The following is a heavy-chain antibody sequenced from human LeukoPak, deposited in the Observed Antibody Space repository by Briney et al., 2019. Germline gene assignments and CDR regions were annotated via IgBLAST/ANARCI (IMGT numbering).Heavy chain of an antibody. CDR1: GYTFTNYG. J-gene: IGHJ4*02. Sequence: GASVKVSCKASGYTFTNYGVSWVRQAPGQGLEWMGWISAYNGYTNYAQKFQFRVTMTTDTSTSTAYMELRSLTSDDTAVYYCARDHITSWQIDFWGQGTMVTVSS. CDR2: ISAYNGYT. CDR3: ARDHITSWQIDF. V-gene: IGHV1-18*01. D-gene: IGHD2-2*01.